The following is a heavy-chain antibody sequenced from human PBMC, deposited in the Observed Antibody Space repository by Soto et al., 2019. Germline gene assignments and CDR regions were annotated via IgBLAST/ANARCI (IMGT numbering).Heavy chain of an antibody. V-gene: IGHV1-69*13. CDR3: ARKAMSYGSGSYYNVGEYYFDH. D-gene: IGHD3-10*01. CDR2: IIPIFGTA. J-gene: IGHJ4*02. CDR1: GGTFSSYA. Sequence: VASVKVSCKASGGTFSSYAISWVRQAPGQGLEWMGGIIPIFGTANYAQKFQGRVTITADESTSTAYMELSSLRSEDTAVYYCARKAMSYGSGSYYNVGEYYFDHWGQGTLVTVSS.